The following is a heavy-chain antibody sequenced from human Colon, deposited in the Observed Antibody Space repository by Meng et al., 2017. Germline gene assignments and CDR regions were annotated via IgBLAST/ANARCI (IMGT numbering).Heavy chain of an antibody. CDR3: ARERMRELGLFDY. D-gene: IGHD7-27*01. V-gene: IGHV4-4*02. CDR2: ISNSGKT. CDR1: GDSIGNSKW. J-gene: IGHJ4*02. Sequence: QLQLKEAGPGLVQPSGPLSLACAVSGDSIGNSKWWSWLRQSPGKGLEWIGEISNSGKTVYSPSLKSRVTISLDKSSNHFSLTLSPVTAADTAIYFCARERMRELGLFDYWGQGALVTVSS.